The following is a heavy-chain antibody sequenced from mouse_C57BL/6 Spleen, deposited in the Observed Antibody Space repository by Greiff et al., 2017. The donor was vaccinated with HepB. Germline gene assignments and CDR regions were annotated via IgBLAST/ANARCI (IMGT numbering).Heavy chain of an antibody. CDR2: ISNGGGST. V-gene: IGHV5-12*01. D-gene: IGHD1-1*01. Sequence: EVQGVESGGGLVQPGGSLKLSCAASGFTFSDYYMYWVRQTPEKRLEWVAYISNGGGSTYYPDTVKGRFTISRDNAKNTLYLQMSRLKSEDTAMYYCARRYYGSSFYAMDYWGQGTSGTVSS. J-gene: IGHJ4*01. CDR3: ARRYYGSSFYAMDY. CDR1: GFTFSDYY.